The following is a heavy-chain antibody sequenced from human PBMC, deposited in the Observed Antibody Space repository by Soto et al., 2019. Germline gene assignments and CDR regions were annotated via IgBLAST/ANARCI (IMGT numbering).Heavy chain of an antibody. CDR3: ANLASGSDSFDI. J-gene: IGHJ3*02. CDR2: ITPSNGNT. V-gene: IGHV1-45*02. CDR1: GYTFTYRH. Sequence: QLRLVQSGAEVKKTGSSVKISCRASGYTFTYRHLPWLRQAPGKALEWMGWITPSNGNTNYAQKFHGSVLLNRDASMSTVYLELRSLRSEDTAMYYCANLASGSDSFDIWGQGTMVTVSS. D-gene: IGHD3-10*01.